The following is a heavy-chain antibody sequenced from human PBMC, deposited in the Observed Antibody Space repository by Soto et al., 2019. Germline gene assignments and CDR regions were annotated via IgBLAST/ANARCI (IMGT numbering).Heavy chain of an antibody. V-gene: IGHV1-18*01. J-gene: IGHJ5*02. CDR1: GYTFTSYG. CDR2: ISAYNGNT. CDR3: ARVHYYDSSGAWFDP. Sequence: GASVKVSCKASGYTFTSYGISWVRQAPGQGLEWMGWISAYNGNTNHAQKLQGRVTMTTDTSTSTAYMELRSLRSDDTAVYYCARVHYYDSSGAWFDPWGQGTLVTVSS. D-gene: IGHD3-22*01.